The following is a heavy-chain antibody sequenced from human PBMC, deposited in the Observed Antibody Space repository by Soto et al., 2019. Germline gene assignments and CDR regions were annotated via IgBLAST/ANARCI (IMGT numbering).Heavy chain of an antibody. Sequence: QVQLVQSGAEVKKPGSSVKVSCKASGGTFSSYAISWLRQAPGQGLEWMGGIIPIVGTANYAQKFQGRVTITADEPTRTAYMELSSLRSEDAAVYYCASPEGEQWLVRFDYWGQGTPVTVSS. D-gene: IGHD6-19*01. V-gene: IGHV1-69*01. CDR2: IIPIVGTA. CDR3: ASPEGEQWLVRFDY. J-gene: IGHJ4*02. CDR1: GGTFSSYA.